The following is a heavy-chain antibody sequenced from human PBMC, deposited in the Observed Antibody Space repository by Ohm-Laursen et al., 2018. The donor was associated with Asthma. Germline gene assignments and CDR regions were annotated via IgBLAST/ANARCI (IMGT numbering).Heavy chain of an antibody. CDR3: ARGESIVVVSHTYYYGMDV. CDR2: INPSGGST. Sequence: VASVKVSCKASGYTFTSYYMHWVRQAPGQGLEWMGIINPSGGSTSYAQKFQGRVTMTRDTSTSTVYMELSSLRSEDTAVYYCARGESIVVVSHTYYYGMDVWGQGTTVTVSS. CDR1: GYTFTSYY. J-gene: IGHJ6*02. D-gene: IGHD2-21*01. V-gene: IGHV1-46*01.